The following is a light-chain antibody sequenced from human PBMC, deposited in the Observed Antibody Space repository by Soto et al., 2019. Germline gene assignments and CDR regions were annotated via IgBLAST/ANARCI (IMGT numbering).Light chain of an antibody. CDR1: SSDVGGYNY. J-gene: IGLJ1*01. V-gene: IGLV2-8*01. CDR2: EVT. CDR3: ASYAGTKLFV. Sequence: QSALTQPPSASGSPGQSLTISCTGTSSDVGGYNYVSWYQQRPGKAPKLMIYEVTKRPSGVPDRFSGSKSGSTASLTVSGLQADDEAEYYCASYAGTKLFVFGSGTKVTVL.